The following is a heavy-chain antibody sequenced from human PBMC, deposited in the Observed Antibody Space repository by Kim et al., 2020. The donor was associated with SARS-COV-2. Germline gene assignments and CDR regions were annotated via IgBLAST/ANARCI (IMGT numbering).Heavy chain of an antibody. V-gene: IGHV4-59*13. CDR3: ARVPLSTVTTFPYYYYYGMDV. CDR1: GGSISSYY. D-gene: IGHD4-17*01. CDR2: IYYSWST. J-gene: IGHJ6*02. Sequence: SETMSLTCTVSGGSISSYYWSWIRQPPGKGLEWIGYIYYSWSTNYNPSLKSRVTISVDTSKNQFSLKLSSVTAADTAVYYCARVPLSTVTTFPYYYYYGMDVWGQGTTVTVSS.